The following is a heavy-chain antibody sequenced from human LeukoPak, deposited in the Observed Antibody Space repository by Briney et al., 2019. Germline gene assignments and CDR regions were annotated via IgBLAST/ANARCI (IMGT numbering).Heavy chain of an antibody. CDR1: GYTFTGYY. CDR2: INPNSGGT. Sequence: GASVKVSCKASGYTFTGYYMHWVRQAPGQGLEWMGWINPNSGGTNYAQKFQGRVTMTRDTSISTAYMELSRLTSDDTAVYYCARSKASIAVSGNWFDPWGQGTLVTVSS. J-gene: IGHJ5*02. CDR3: ARSKASIAVSGNWFDP. D-gene: IGHD6-19*01. V-gene: IGHV1-2*02.